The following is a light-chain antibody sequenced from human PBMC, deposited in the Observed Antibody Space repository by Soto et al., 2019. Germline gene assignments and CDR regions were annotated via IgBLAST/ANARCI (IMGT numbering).Light chain of an antibody. J-gene: IGKJ3*01. CDR2: DSS. CDR3: QQRADWPIT. CDR1: QNVGNY. Sequence: EIVLTQSPATLSLSPGERATLSCRASQNVGNYLAWYQQKPGQAPRLLIYDSSNRATGIPARFSGGGSGTDFTLTISSLEPEDFALYYCQQRADWPITFGPGTKVDI. V-gene: IGKV3-11*01.